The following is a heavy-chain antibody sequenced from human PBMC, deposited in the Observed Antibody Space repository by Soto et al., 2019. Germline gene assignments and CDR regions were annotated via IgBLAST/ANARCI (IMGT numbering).Heavy chain of an antibody. CDR3: ARVVLLRYSYGYASRWFDP. J-gene: IGHJ5*02. V-gene: IGHV4-34*01. CDR2: INHSGST. D-gene: IGHD5-18*01. Sequence: QVQLQQWGAGLLKPSETLSLTCAVYGGSFSGYYWSWIRQPPGKGLEWIGEINHSGSTNYNPSLKSRVTISVDTSKNQFSLKLSSVTAADTAVYYCARVVLLRYSYGYASRWFDPWGQGTLVTVSS. CDR1: GGSFSGYY.